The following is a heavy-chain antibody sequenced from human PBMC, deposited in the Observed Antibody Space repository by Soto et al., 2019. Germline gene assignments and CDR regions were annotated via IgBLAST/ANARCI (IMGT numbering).Heavy chain of an antibody. CDR2: IYYSGST. D-gene: IGHD3-10*01. J-gene: IGHJ4*02. Sequence: SEPLSLTCTVSGGSISIGGYYWSWIRQHPGKGLEWIGYIYYSGSTYYNPSLKSRVTISVDTSKNQFSLKLSSVTAADTAVYYCARGFAGVPKGLLFTYFDYWGQGTLVTVSS. CDR1: GGSISIGGYY. V-gene: IGHV4-31*03. CDR3: ARGFAGVPKGLLFTYFDY.